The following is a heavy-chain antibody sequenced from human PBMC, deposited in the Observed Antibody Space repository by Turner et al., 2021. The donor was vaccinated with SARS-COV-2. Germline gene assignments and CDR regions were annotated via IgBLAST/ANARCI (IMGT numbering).Heavy chain of an antibody. J-gene: IGHJ4*02. CDR2: IFSSVST. V-gene: IGHV4-39*01. Sequence: QLQLQESGPGLVKPSETLSITCTVSCGCITSSTYYWGWIRQPPGKGLDWIGRIFSSVSTYYNQSLKSRVTISVDASKNQFSLKMTSVTAAYTAVYYCARSYHTYYFDDWGQGTLGTVSS. CDR3: ARSYHTYYFDD. CDR1: CGCITSSTYY. D-gene: IGHD2-2*01.